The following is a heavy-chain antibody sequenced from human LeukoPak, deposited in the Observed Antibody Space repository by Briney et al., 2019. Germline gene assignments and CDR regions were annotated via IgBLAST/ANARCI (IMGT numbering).Heavy chain of an antibody. Sequence: GGSLRLSCAASGFTFSDYYMNWVRQAQGKGLEWVSGTNWNGGSTGYADSVKGRFTISRDNAKNSLYLQMNSLRAEDTALYYCARDYSSGRFGFDYWGQGTLVTVSS. CDR1: GFTFSDYY. D-gene: IGHD6-19*01. CDR2: TNWNGGST. CDR3: ARDYSSGRFGFDY. V-gene: IGHV3-20*04. J-gene: IGHJ4*02.